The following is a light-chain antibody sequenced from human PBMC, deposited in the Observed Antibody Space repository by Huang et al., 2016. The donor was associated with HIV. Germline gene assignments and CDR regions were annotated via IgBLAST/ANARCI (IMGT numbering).Light chain of an antibody. CDR2: GAS. CDR3: QHYSNWPPLT. J-gene: IGKJ4*01. V-gene: IGKV3-15*01. CDR1: QSIGTN. Sequence: IILTQSPATLSVSPGEGATLACRASQSIGTNLAWYQQVPGQAPRLLVYGASTRATGVPVRFSGSGSGTQFNLTLSSLQSEDFATYYCQHYSNWPPLTFGGGTKVDI.